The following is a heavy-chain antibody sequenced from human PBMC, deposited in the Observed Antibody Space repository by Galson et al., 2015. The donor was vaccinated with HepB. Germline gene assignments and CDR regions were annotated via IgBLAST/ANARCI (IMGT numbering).Heavy chain of an antibody. CDR1: GFSFSNSW. V-gene: IGHV3-7*03. Sequence: SLRLSCAASGFSFSNSWMTWVRRAPGKGLEWVANINVDGSDKNYLDSVRGRFTISRDNAKNSLYLQLNSLRAEDTAVYYCARGHFGMDVWGRGTTVIVSS. CDR3: ARGHFGMDV. J-gene: IGHJ6*02. CDR2: INVDGSDK.